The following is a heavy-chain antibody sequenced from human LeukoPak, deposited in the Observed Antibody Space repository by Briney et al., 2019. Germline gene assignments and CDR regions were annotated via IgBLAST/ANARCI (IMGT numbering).Heavy chain of an antibody. Sequence: PGGSLRLSCAASGFTFSSYSMNWVRQAPGKGLEGVSYISSSSSTIYYADSVKGRFTISRDNAKKSLYLRMNSLRAEDTAVYYCARVGDDFWSGYATDYWGQGTLVTVSS. D-gene: IGHD3-3*01. CDR3: ARVGDDFWSGYATDY. V-gene: IGHV3-48*04. J-gene: IGHJ4*02. CDR1: GFTFSSYS. CDR2: ISSSSSTI.